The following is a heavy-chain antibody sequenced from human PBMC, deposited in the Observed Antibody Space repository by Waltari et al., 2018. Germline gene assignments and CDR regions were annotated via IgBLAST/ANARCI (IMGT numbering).Heavy chain of an antibody. CDR3: ARENWVGGFDY. D-gene: IGHD7-27*01. CDR2: ISSSSSTI. Sequence: EVQLVESGGGLVQPGGSLRLSCAASGFTFSSYSMNWVRQAPGKGLEWVSYISSSSSTIYYADSVKGRFTISRDNAKNSLYLQMNSLRAEDTAVYYCARENWVGGFDYWGQGTLVTVSS. J-gene: IGHJ4*02. V-gene: IGHV3-48*04. CDR1: GFTFSSYS.